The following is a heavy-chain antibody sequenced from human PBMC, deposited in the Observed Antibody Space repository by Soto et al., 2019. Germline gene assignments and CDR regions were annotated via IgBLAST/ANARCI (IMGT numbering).Heavy chain of an antibody. CDR1: GFTFSSYA. D-gene: IGHD2-15*01. CDR3: AKDPFGGYCSGGSCLAFDI. J-gene: IGHJ3*02. Sequence: GGSLRLSCAASGFTFSSYAMSWVRQAPGKGLEWVSAISGSGGSTYYADSVKGRFTISRDNSKNMLYLQMNSLRAEDTAVYYCAKDPFGGYCSGGSCLAFDIWGQGTMVTVSS. CDR2: ISGSGGST. V-gene: IGHV3-23*01.